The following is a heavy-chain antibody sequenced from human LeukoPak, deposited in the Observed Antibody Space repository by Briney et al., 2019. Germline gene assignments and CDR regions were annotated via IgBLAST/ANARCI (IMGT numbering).Heavy chain of an antibody. Sequence: PSETLSLTCAVYGGSFSGYYWSWIRQPPGKGLEWIGEIIHSGITNYNPSLTSRVTISVDTSKSQFSLILSSVTAADTAVYYCARGNGWYYYWGQGTLVTVSS. D-gene: IGHD6-19*01. CDR1: GGSFSGYY. CDR3: ARGNGWYYY. J-gene: IGHJ4*02. V-gene: IGHV4-34*01. CDR2: IIHSGIT.